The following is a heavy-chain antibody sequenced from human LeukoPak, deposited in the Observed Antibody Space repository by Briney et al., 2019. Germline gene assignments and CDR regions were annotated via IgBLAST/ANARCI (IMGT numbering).Heavy chain of an antibody. J-gene: IGHJ4*02. CDR2: NNSDGSST. D-gene: IGHD6-6*01. V-gene: IGHV3-74*01. CDR1: GFTFSSYW. CDR3: AKARHSSWSGADY. Sequence: PGGSLRLSCAASGFTFSSYWMHWVRQAPGKGLVWVSLNNSDGSSTSYADSVKGRFTISRDNTKNTLYLQMNSLRAEDTAVYYCAKARHSSWSGADYWGQGTLVTVSS.